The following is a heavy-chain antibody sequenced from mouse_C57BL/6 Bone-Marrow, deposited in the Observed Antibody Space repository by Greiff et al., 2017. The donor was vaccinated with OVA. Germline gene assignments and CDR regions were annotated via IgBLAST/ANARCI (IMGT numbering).Heavy chain of an antibody. V-gene: IGHV14-4*01. Sequence: VQLKQSGAELVRPGASVKLSCTASGFNIKDDYMHWVKQRPEQGLEWIGWIDPENGDTEYASKFQGKATITADTSSNTAYLQLSSLTSEDTAVYYCTGGHYRDYWGQGTTLTVSS. J-gene: IGHJ2*01. CDR3: TGGHYRDY. CDR2: IDPENGDT. CDR1: GFNIKDDY.